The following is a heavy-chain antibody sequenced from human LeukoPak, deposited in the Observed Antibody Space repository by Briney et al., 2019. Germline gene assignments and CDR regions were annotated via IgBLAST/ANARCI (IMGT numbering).Heavy chain of an antibody. J-gene: IGHJ3*02. CDR3: ARSMIRGSSGAFDI. CDR1: GYTFTSYW. D-gene: IGHD3-10*01. CDR2: IYPADSDT. V-gene: IGHV5-51*01. Sequence: GESLKISCEGSGYTFTSYWIGWVRQMPGKGLEWMGIIYPADSDTRYSPSFQGQVTISADKSTSTAYPQWSSLKASDTAMYYCARSMIRGSSGAFDIWGQGTMVTVS.